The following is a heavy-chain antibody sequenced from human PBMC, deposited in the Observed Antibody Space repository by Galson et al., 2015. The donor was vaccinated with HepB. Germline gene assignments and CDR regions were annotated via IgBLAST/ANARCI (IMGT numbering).Heavy chain of an antibody. V-gene: IGHV1-2*02. J-gene: IGHJ6*04. CDR2: INPNSGGT. CDR1: GYTFTGYY. D-gene: IGHD1-7*01. Sequence: SVKVSCKASGYTFTGYYMHWVRQAPGQGLEWMGWINPNSGGTNYAQKFQGRVTMTRDTSISTAYMELSSLRSEDTAVYYCARGPREIRYNWNYWLDVWGKGTTVTVSS. CDR3: ARGPREIRYNWNYWLDV.